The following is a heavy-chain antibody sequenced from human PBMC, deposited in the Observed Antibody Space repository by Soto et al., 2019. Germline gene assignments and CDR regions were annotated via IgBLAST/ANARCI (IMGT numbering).Heavy chain of an antibody. J-gene: IGHJ4*02. CDR2: IYWDDDK. Sequence: QITLKESGPPLVKPTQTLTLTCTFSGFSLTTGGVSVGWIRQPPGKALEWLALIYWDDDKRYSPSLKSRRTITKDTSKNQVVLTMTNVDPVDTATYYCAHSLPYYDILHFDYWGQGTLVTVSS. D-gene: IGHD3-9*01. CDR3: AHSLPYYDILHFDY. CDR1: GFSLTTGGVS. V-gene: IGHV2-5*02.